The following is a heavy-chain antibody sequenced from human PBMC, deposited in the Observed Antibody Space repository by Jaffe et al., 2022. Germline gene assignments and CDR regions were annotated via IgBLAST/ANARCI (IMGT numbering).Heavy chain of an antibody. D-gene: IGHD2-2*01. J-gene: IGHJ4*02. V-gene: IGHV3-7*01. CDR3: ARYQGLGY. CDR1: GFTFSSDW. CDR2: INQHGSEK. Sequence: EVQLVESGGGLVQPGGSLRLSCAASGFTFSSDWMSWVRQAPGKGLEWVAKINQHGSEKYYVDSVKGRFTISRDNAKNSVYLQMNSLRAEDTAVYYCARYQGLGYWGQGTLVTVSS.